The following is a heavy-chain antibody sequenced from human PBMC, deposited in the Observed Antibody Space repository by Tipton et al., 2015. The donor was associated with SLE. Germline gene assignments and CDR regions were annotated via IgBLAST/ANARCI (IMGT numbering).Heavy chain of an antibody. CDR3: ARGYSGYGSGLRY. Sequence: PGLVKPSQTLSLTCSVSGGSISYGGYYWSWIRQHSGKGLEWIGYIFYSGSTYYNPSLKSRLTISVDTSKNQFSLRLTSVTVADTAVYYCARGYSGYGSGLRYWGQGAPVTVSS. D-gene: IGHD3-10*01. J-gene: IGHJ4*02. CDR1: GGSISYGGYY. V-gene: IGHV4-31*03. CDR2: IFYSGST.